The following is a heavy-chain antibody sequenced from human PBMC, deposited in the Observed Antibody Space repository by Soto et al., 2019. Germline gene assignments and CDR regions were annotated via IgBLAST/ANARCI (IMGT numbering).Heavy chain of an antibody. Sequence: QVQLVESGGGVVQPGRSLRLSCAASGFTFSSYAMHWVRQAPGKGLEWVAVISYDGSNKYYADSVKGRFTISRDNSKNXLYRQRNSLRAEDTAVYYCARGGGIQLWLRNSCIDYWGQGTLVTVSS. CDR3: ARGGGIQLWLRNSCIDY. CDR2: ISYDGSNK. V-gene: IGHV3-30-3*01. CDR1: GFTFSSYA. J-gene: IGHJ4*02. D-gene: IGHD5-18*01.